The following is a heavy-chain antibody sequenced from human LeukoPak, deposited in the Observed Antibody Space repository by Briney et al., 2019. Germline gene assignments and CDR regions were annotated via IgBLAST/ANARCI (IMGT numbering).Heavy chain of an antibody. CDR1: GFTFSSYA. D-gene: IGHD2-15*01. J-gene: IGHJ6*03. V-gene: IGHV3-30*04. CDR2: ISYDGSNK. CDR3: ARAGGPGYYYMDV. Sequence: PGGSLRLSCAASGFTFSSYAMHSVRQAPGKGLGWVAVISYDGSNKNYVYTVKGRFTISRDNSKKTLYLQMNSLRAEDTAVYYCARAGGPGYYYMDVWGKGTTVTVSS.